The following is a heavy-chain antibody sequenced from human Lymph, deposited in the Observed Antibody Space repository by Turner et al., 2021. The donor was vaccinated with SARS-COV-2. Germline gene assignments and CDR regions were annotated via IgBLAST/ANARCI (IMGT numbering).Heavy chain of an antibody. J-gene: IGHJ5*02. CDR3: ARETVNNWVDP. Sequence: VQLQESGPRLVKPFEPLSLTCTVSGGSMNSNYWSWIRQPPGKRLEWIGYIYYGGGTNYDPTLESRVTISVDTSRNQLSLNLNSGTAADTAIYYCARETVNNWVDPWGQGTLVTVSS. D-gene: IGHD2-21*02. CDR1: GGSMNSNY. CDR2: IYYGGGT. V-gene: IGHV4-59*01.